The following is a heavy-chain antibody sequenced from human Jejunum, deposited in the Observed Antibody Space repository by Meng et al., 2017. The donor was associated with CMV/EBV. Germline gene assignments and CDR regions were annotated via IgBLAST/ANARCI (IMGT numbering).Heavy chain of an antibody. Sequence: FTSSGISWVRPAPGQGLEWMGWISAYNGNTTYAQKLQGRVTMTTDTSTSTAYMELRSLRSDDTAVYYCARDVHSSSGAYYYYGMDVWGQGTTVTVSS. D-gene: IGHD6-6*01. V-gene: IGHV1-18*01. CDR3: ARDVHSSSGAYYYYGMDV. J-gene: IGHJ6*02. CDR2: ISAYNGNT. CDR1: FTSSG.